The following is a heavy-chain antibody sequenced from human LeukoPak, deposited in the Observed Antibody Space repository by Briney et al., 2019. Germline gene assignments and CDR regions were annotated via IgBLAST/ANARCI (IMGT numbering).Heavy chain of an antibody. CDR1: GFTFSNNA. J-gene: IGHJ4*02. V-gene: IGHV3-23*01. D-gene: IGHD3-3*01. CDR3: AKRLSFGVAIGDFDY. CDR2: ISGSGASK. Sequence: GGSLRLSCAASGFTFSNNATSWVRQAPGKGLEWGSVISGSGASKYYADSVKGRFTISRDSSMETLYLQMNSLRAEDTATYFCAKRLSFGVAIGDFDYWGQGTLVTVSS.